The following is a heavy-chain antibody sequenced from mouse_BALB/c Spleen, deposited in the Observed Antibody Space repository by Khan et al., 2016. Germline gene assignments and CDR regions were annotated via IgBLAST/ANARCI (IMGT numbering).Heavy chain of an antibody. V-gene: IGHV3-5*02. CDR1: GISITTGNYR. CDR2: IYYSGTI. CDR3: ARYGNYLDY. Sequence: EVQLQESGPGLVKPSQTVSLTCTVTGISITTGNYRWSWIRQFPGNKLEWIGYIYYSGTITYNPSLTSRTTITRDTSKNQFFLEMNSLTAEDTATNYCARYGNYLDYGGQGTTLTVSS. D-gene: IGHD2-10*02. J-gene: IGHJ2*01.